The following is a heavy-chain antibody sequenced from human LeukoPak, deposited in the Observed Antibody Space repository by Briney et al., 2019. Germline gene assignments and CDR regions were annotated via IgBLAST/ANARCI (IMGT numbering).Heavy chain of an antibody. V-gene: IGHV4-59*01. CDR1: GGSMSSYY. Sequence: PSETLSLTCTVSGGSMSSYYWSWIRRAPGKGLESIGYIYYSGSTNYNPSLKSRVTISIDTSRTQFSLKLNSVTAADTAVYYCARGGPNSSGHSADGFDIWGQGTMVTVSS. CDR2: IYYSGST. CDR3: ARGGPNSSGHSADGFDI. D-gene: IGHD3-22*01. J-gene: IGHJ3*02.